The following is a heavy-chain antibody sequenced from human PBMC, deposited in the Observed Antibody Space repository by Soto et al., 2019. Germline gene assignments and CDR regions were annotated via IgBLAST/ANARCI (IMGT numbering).Heavy chain of an antibody. D-gene: IGHD6-19*01. Sequence: QLQLQESGPGLVRPSETLSLTCTVSGGSISGSDYYWGWVRQPPGKGLEWIGNIYYSGTAYYSPSLQRRGSVSGGASKNQFSLHLRSVTAADTAVYSCVDMRGQWLPRDWGQGTLVTVSS. CDR3: VDMRGQWLPRD. V-gene: IGHV4-39*01. CDR2: IYYSGTA. J-gene: IGHJ4*02. CDR1: GGSISGSDYY.